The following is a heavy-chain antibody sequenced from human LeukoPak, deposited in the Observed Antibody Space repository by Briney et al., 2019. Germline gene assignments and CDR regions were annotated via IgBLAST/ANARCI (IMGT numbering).Heavy chain of an antibody. CDR3: ARGGSAPWG. D-gene: IGHD7-27*01. CDR1: GGSVSSGDCY. Sequence: SETLSLTCTVSGGSVSSGDCYWNWIRQPPGKGLEWIGYIYYSGSSYYSPSLKSRVTISIDTSKNQFSLKLGSVTAADTAVYYCARGGSAPWGWGQGTLVTVSS. CDR2: IYYSGSS. V-gene: IGHV4-30-4*01. J-gene: IGHJ4*02.